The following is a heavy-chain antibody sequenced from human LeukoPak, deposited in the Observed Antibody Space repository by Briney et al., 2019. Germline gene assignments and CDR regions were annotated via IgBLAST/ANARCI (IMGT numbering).Heavy chain of an antibody. J-gene: IGHJ6*02. CDR2: ISSSSSYI. D-gene: IGHD3-3*01. CDR1: GFTFSSYS. CDR3: ASSEQGFWSGYLYYYGMDV. V-gene: IGHV3-21*01. Sequence: PGGSLRLSCAASGFTFSSYSMNWVRQAPGKGLEWVSSISSSSSYIYYADSVKGRFAISRDNAKNSLYLQMNSLRAEDTAVYYCASSEQGFWSGYLYYYGMDVWGQGTTVTVSS.